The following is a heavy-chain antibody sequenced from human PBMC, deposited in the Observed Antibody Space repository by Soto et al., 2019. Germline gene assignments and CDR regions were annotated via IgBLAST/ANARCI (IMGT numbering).Heavy chain of an antibody. CDR3: ARTVHSGSSAFDI. Sequence: SVKVSCKASGYTFTYRYLHWVRQAPGQALEWMGWITPFNGNTNYAQKFQDRVTITRDRSMSTAYMELSSLRPEDTAMYYCARTVHSGSSAFDIWGQGTMVTVSS. CDR1: GYTFTYRY. V-gene: IGHV1-45*02. D-gene: IGHD1-26*01. CDR2: ITPFNGNT. J-gene: IGHJ3*02.